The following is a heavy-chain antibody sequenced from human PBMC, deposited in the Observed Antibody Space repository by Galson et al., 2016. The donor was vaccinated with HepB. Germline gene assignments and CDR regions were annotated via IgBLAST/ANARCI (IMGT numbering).Heavy chain of an antibody. J-gene: IGHJ4*02. CDR3: PKEHYFGSGSYFDS. CDR1: GFTFSDYY. D-gene: IGHD3-10*01. V-gene: IGHV3-11*01. CDR2: ISSRGATAI. Sequence: SLRLSCAASGFTFSDYYMTWIRQAPGKGLEWVSSISSRGATAIHYADSVKGRFTIPRDNAKNSLFLQMNSLRAEDTAVYYCPKEHYFGSGSYFDSWGQGTLVTVSS.